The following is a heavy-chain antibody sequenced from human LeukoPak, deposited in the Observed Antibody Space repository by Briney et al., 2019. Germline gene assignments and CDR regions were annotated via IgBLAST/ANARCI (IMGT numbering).Heavy chain of an antibody. CDR3: ARMYSGSYGGIDY. J-gene: IGHJ4*02. Sequence: SETLSLTCAVSGGSISSYYWSWVRQPAGKGLEWIGRIYSSGNTDYNPSLKSRVTMSVDTSKNQFSLNLRFVTAADTALYYCARMYSGSYGGIDYWGQGTLVTVSS. D-gene: IGHD1-26*01. CDR2: IYSSGNT. V-gene: IGHV4-4*07. CDR1: GGSISSYY.